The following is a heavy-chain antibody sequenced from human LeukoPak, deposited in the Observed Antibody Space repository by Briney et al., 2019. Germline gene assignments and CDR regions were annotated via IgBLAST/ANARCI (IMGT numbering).Heavy chain of an antibody. J-gene: IGHJ5*02. V-gene: IGHV3-48*01. CDR3: ASFNVINYFDP. D-gene: IGHD2/OR15-2a*01. CDR1: GFTFSDHY. Sequence: GGSLRLSCAASGFTFSDHYMDWVRQAPGKGLEWISYISYSSTTIYYADSVKGRFTISRDNAKNSLYLQMNNLRAEDTALYYCASFNVINYFDPWGQGTLVTVSS. CDR2: ISYSSTTI.